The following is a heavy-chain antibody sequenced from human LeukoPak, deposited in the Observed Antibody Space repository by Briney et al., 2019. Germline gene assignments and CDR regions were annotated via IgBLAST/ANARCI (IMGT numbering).Heavy chain of an antibody. CDR3: ARHPSRSSSWSDDAFDI. CDR2: IDPSDSYT. V-gene: IGHV5-10-1*01. CDR1: GYSFTSYW. J-gene: IGHJ3*02. Sequence: GESLKISCKGSGYSFTSYWISWVRQMPGKGLEWMGRIDPSDSYTNYSPSFQGHVTISADKSISTAYLQWSSLKASDTPMYYCARHPSRSSSWSDDAFDIWGQGTMVTVSS. D-gene: IGHD6-13*01.